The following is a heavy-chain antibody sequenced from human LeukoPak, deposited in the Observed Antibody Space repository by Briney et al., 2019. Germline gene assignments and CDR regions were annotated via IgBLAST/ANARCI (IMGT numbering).Heavy chain of an antibody. D-gene: IGHD3-16*01. J-gene: IGHJ5*02. CDR1: RGSIITSNR. V-gene: IGHV4-4*03. Sequence: PLGTLSLTCAVSRGSIITSNRWSWVPQPPGKGLEWIGEIYHIGSTNYNPSLKSRVTISADKTKNQFSLKLRSMSAAATPPYYTARLSTPGLCLPAGFHPWGQGTRVSVPS. CDR2: IYHIGST. CDR3: ARLSTPGLCLPAGFHP.